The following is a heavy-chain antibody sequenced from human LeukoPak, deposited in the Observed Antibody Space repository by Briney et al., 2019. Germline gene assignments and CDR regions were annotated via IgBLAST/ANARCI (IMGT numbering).Heavy chain of an antibody. D-gene: IGHD2-21*02. CDR2: INTNTGNP. J-gene: IGHJ4*02. CDR1: GYTFTSYA. V-gene: IGHV7-4-1*02. Sequence: ASVKVSCKASGYTFTSYAMNWVRQAPGQGLEWMGWINTNTGNPTYAQGFTGRFVFSLDTSVSTAYLQISSLKAEDTAVYYCARDSYCGGDCHRPEFDYWGQGTLVTVSS. CDR3: ARDSYCGGDCHRPEFDY.